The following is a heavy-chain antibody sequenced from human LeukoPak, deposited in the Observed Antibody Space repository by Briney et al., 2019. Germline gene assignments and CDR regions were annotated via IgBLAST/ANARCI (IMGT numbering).Heavy chain of an antibody. CDR2: ISYDGSNK. J-gene: IGHJ4*02. V-gene: IGHV3-30*04. D-gene: IGHD3-22*01. CDR1: GLTFSSYA. Sequence: GGSLRLSCAASGLTFSSYAMHWVRQAPGKGLEWVAVISYDGSNKYYADSVKGRFTISRDNSKTTLYLQMNSLRAEDTAVYYCARGRAMINRLDYWGQGTLVTVSS. CDR3: ARGRAMINRLDY.